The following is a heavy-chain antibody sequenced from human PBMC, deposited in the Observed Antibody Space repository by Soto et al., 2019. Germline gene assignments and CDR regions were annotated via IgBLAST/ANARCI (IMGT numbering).Heavy chain of an antibody. V-gene: IGHV3-23*01. CDR1: GFTFDNYA. D-gene: IGHD1-26*01. Sequence: LRLSCAASGFTFDNYAMNWVRQAPGKGLEWVSGITGSGENTYYADSVKGRFTISRDNSRNTLYVQLSSLRVEDTAIYYCAKVSLGATTITDFYYYGMDVWGQGTMVTVSS. J-gene: IGHJ6*02. CDR2: ITGSGENT. CDR3: AKVSLGATTITDFYYYGMDV.